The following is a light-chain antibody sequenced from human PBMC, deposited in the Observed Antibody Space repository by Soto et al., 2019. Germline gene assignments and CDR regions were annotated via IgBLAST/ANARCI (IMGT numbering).Light chain of an antibody. Sequence: DIQMTQSPSTLSASLGDRVPITCRASQIISSGLAWYQQKPGKAPKVLIYDASSLESGVPSRFSGSGSGTEFTLTISSLQPDDFATYYCQQYNSYSSFTFGQGTKLEIK. CDR3: QQYNSYSSFT. J-gene: IGKJ2*01. CDR1: QIISSG. V-gene: IGKV1-5*01. CDR2: DAS.